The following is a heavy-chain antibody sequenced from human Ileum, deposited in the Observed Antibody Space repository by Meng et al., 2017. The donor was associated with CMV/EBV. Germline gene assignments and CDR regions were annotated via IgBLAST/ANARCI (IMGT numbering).Heavy chain of an antibody. V-gene: IGHV3-7*03. CDR3: ATSPKDVLLPVAMTG. CDR1: GLTFSTYW. D-gene: IGHD2-2*01. J-gene: IGHJ4*01. Sequence: SGLTFSTYWISGVRQAPGKGLEWVANIKEDGSEKYYVDSVKGRFTISRDNAQNSLYLQMHSLRAEDTAVYYCATSPKDVLLPVAMTGWGQGTLVTVSS. CDR2: IKEDGSEK.